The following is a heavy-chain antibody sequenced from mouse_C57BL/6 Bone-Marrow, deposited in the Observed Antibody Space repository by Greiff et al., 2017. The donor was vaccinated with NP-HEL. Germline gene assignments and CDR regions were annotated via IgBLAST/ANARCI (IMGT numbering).Heavy chain of an antibody. CDR3: ARYGAMYYYAPYWYFDV. CDR2: IYPRSGNT. D-gene: IGHD1-1*01. J-gene: IGHJ1*03. V-gene: IGHV1-81*01. Sequence: QVQLQQSGAELARPGASVKLSCKASGYTFTSYGISWVKQRTGQGLEWIGEIYPRSGNTYYNEKFKGKATLTADKSSSTAYMELRSLTSEDSAVYVCARYGAMYYYAPYWYFDVGGTGTTVTVSS. CDR1: GYTFTSYG.